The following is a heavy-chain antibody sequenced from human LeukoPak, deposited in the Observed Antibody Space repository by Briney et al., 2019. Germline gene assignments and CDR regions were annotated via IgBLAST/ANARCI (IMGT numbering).Heavy chain of an antibody. D-gene: IGHD1-14*01. V-gene: IGHV3-7*01. J-gene: IGHJ6*03. Sequence: PGGSLRLSCAASGFTFSNYAMNWVRQAPGKGLEWVANIKQDGSEKYYVDSVKGRFTISRDNAKNSLYLQMNSLRAEDTAVYYCARGVTNYYYYYMDVWGQGTLVTVSS. CDR3: ARGVTNYYYYYMDV. CDR2: IKQDGSEK. CDR1: GFTFSNYA.